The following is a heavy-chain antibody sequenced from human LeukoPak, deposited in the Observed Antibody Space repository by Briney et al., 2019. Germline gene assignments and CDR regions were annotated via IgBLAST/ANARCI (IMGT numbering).Heavy chain of an antibody. Sequence: GGSLRLSCAASGFTFTDWWMHWVRQAPGKGLEWVSRIKSDGTGMTYAESVRGRFAISRDNAKNSVYLQMNSLRADDTAVYYCAKDLHDAAADYWGQGTLVTVSS. CDR2: IKSDGTGM. CDR3: AKDLHDAAADY. CDR1: GFTFTDWW. V-gene: IGHV3-74*01. J-gene: IGHJ4*02. D-gene: IGHD2-15*01.